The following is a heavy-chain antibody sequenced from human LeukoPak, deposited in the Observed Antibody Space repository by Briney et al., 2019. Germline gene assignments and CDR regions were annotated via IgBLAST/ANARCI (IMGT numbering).Heavy chain of an antibody. Sequence: SETLSLTCTVSGASIRAFYWTWIRQPPGKGLEWIAYISYSGSTTYNPSLKSRVTISLDTSKNQFSLNLNSLTAADTAVYYCARGIGNSRGTRFDPWGQGTLVTVSS. CDR2: ISYSGST. J-gene: IGHJ5*02. CDR1: GASIRAFY. V-gene: IGHV4-59*01. CDR3: ARGIGNSRGTRFDP. D-gene: IGHD3-22*01.